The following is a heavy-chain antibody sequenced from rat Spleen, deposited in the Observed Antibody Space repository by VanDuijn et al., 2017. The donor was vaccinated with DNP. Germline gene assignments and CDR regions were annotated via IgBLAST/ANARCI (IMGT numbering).Heavy chain of an antibody. V-gene: IGHV5-25*01. J-gene: IGHJ2*01. D-gene: IGHD1-11*01. CDR1: GFTFSKYY. CDR2: FTTSGGNT. CDR3: ARRGNYFDY. Sequence: EVQLVESGGGLVQPGRSMKLSCVASGFTFSKYYMAWVRQAPTKGLEWVAAFTTSGGNTYYRDSVKGRFTVSRDNAKSTLYLQMDSLRSEDTATYYCARRGNYFDYWGQGVMVTVSS.